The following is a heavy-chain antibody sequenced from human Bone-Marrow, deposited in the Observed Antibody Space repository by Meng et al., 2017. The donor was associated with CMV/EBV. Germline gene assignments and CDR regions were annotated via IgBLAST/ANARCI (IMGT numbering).Heavy chain of an antibody. CDR1: GFTFGSYW. CDR2: IRYDGSNK. CDR3: AKGAATYYDFWSGYPGEYYFDY. Sequence: GESLKISCAASGFTFGSYWMSWVRQAPGKGLEWVAFIRYDGSNKYYADSVKGQFTISRDNSKNTLYLQMNSLRAEDTAVYYCAKGAATYYDFWSGYPGEYYFDYWGQGTLVTVSS. V-gene: IGHV3-30*02. D-gene: IGHD3-3*01. J-gene: IGHJ4*02.